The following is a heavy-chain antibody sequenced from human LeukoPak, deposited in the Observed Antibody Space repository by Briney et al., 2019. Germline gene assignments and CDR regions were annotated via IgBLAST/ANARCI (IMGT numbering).Heavy chain of an antibody. CDR1: GFTFRTFS. J-gene: IGHJ4*02. V-gene: IGHV3-48*01. CDR2: VSGSGATM. Sequence: GRSLRLSCAASGFTFRTFSMNWVRQAPGKGLEWVAYVSGSGATMYYADSVKGRFTISRDNAKSSLFMQMNSLRAEDTAVYYCASDYDFSDGSKRGFDRWGQGTLVTVSS. CDR3: ASDYDFSDGSKRGFDR. D-gene: IGHD3-3*01.